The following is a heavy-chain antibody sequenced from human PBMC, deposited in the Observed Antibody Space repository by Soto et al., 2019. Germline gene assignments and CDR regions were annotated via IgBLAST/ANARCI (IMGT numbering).Heavy chain of an antibody. V-gene: IGHV4-59*08. Sequence: SETLSLTCTVSGGSISSYYWSWIRQPPGKGLEWIGYIYYSGSTNYNPSLKSRVTISVDTSKNQFSLKLSSVTAADTAVYYCARQSAGTVDEYYYYYYMDVWGKGTTVTVSS. CDR1: GGSISSYY. D-gene: IGHD6-13*01. CDR2: IYYSGST. J-gene: IGHJ6*03. CDR3: ARQSAGTVDEYYYYYYMDV.